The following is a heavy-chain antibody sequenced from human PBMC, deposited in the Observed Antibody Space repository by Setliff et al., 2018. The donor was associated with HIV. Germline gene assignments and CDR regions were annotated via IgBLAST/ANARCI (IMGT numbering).Heavy chain of an antibody. D-gene: IGHD2-2*01. Sequence: GASVKVSCKASGYTFTSYYMHWVRQAPGQGLEWMGIIYPSGGSTSYAQKFQGRVTMTRDTTTSTVYMQLSSLRSDDTAVYYCATHCSSTRCYQGDYMDVWGKGTTVTVSS. CDR3: ATHCSSTRCYQGDYMDV. J-gene: IGHJ6*03. CDR1: GYTFTSYY. CDR2: IYPSGGST. V-gene: IGHV1-46*03.